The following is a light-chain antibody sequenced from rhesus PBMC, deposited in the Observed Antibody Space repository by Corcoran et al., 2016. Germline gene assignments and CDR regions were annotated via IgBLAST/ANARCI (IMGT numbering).Light chain of an antibody. CDR3: QQGYSYPLT. Sequence: DIHMTQSPSSLSASVGDRVTITCQASQSLSNYLNWYQQKPGKIPKPLIYRAPSLQSGIPSRFSGSGSGTDFTLTISSLQPEDFATYYCQQGYSYPLTFGGGTKVELK. J-gene: IGKJ4*01. V-gene: IGKV1S9*01. CDR2: RAP. CDR1: QSLSNY.